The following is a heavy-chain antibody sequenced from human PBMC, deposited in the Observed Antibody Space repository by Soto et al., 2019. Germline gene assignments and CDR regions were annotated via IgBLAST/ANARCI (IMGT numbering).Heavy chain of an antibody. D-gene: IGHD6-19*01. CDR2: MAYDGSNK. Sequence: QEQLVESGGGVVQPGRSLRLSCAASGFSFSTSAMHWLRQPPGKGLEWVAVMAYDGSNKYYADSVKGRFTICRDNSQNPLYLQMNSLRPEDTAVYYCARDEDDSGWYGPASWGQGTLVSGSS. J-gene: IGHJ5*02. V-gene: IGHV3-30-3*01. CDR1: GFSFSTSA. CDR3: ARDEDDSGWYGPAS.